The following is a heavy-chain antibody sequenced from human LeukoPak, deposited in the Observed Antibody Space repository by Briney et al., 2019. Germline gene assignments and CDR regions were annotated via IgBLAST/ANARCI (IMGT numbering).Heavy chain of an antibody. Sequence: AETLSLTCTVSGGSISSYYWSWIRQPPGKGLEWIGHVYYDGSSNYNPSLKSRVTTSVDTSRNQFSLKLNSMTAADTAVYYCARGVFWSGYRQMYYFDYWGQGTLVTVSS. D-gene: IGHD3-3*01. CDR1: GGSISSYY. CDR3: ARGVFWSGYRQMYYFDY. CDR2: VYYDGSS. J-gene: IGHJ4*02. V-gene: IGHV4-59*01.